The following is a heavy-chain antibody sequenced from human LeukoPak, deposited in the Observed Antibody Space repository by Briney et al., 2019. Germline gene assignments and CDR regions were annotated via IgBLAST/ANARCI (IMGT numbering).Heavy chain of an antibody. D-gene: IGHD6-6*01. CDR1: GGSISGYY. CDR3: ARYISSGLDY. J-gene: IGHJ4*02. CDR2: IYYTGST. V-gene: IGHV4-59*08. Sequence: SETLSLTCTVSGGSISGYYWSWIRQPPGKGLEWIGHIYYTGSTSYNPSLKSRVAISVDTSKNQFSLKLSYVNAADTAVYYCARYISSGLDYWGQGTLVTVSS.